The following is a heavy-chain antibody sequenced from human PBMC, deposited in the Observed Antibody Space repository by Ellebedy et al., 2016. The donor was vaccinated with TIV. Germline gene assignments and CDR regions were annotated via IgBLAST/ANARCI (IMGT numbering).Heavy chain of an antibody. V-gene: IGHV4-39*07. J-gene: IGHJ5*02. D-gene: IGHD5-18*01. CDR3: ARFGSPRGYSYVSTRRRFDP. CDR2: INHSGST. Sequence: SETLSLTXTVSGGSISSSSYYWSWIRQPPGKGLEWIGEINHSGSTNYNPSLKSRVTISVDTSKNQFSLKLSSVTAADTAVYYCARFGSPRGYSYVSTRRRFDPWGQGTLVTVSS. CDR1: GGSISSSSYY.